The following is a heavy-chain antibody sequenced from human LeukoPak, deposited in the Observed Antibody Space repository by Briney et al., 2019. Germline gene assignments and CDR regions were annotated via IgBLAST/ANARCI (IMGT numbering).Heavy chain of an antibody. CDR1: GGSISSSSYY. CDR3: AKDPNDFWSGYPIGPFDY. Sequence: SETLSLTCTVSGGSISSSSYYWGWIRQPPGKGLEWIGNIYYSGSTHYNPSLKSRVTISLDTSKNQFSLKLSSVTAADTAVYYCAKDPNDFWSGYPIGPFDYWGQGTLVTVSS. CDR2: IYYSGST. J-gene: IGHJ4*02. V-gene: IGHV4-39*07. D-gene: IGHD3-3*01.